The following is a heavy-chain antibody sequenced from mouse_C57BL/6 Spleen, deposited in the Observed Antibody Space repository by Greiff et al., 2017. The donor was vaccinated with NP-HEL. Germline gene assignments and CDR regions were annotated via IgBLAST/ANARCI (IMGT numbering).Heavy chain of an antibody. J-gene: IGHJ3*01. CDR1: GYTFTDYY. CDR2: INPNNGGT. V-gene: IGHV1-26*01. D-gene: IGHD2-3*01. Sequence: EVQLQQSGPELVKPGASVKISCKASGYTFTDYYMNWVKQSHGKSLEWIGDINPNNGGTSYNQKFKGKATLTVDKSSSTAYMELRSLTSEDSAVYYCARNRGGYYGAWFAYWGQGTLVTVSA. CDR3: ARNRGGYYGAWFAY.